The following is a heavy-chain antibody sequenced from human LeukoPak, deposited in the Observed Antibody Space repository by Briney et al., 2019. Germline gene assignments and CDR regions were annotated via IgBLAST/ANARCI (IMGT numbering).Heavy chain of an antibody. Sequence: PSETLSLTCTVSGGSISSYYWSWVRQAPGKGLEWVSAISGSGGSTYYADSVKGRFTISRDNSKNTLYLQMNSLRAEDTAVYYCAKVPGIAARPDYFDYWGQGTLVTVSS. J-gene: IGHJ4*02. D-gene: IGHD6-6*01. CDR3: AKVPGIAARPDYFDY. CDR1: GGSISSYY. V-gene: IGHV3-23*01. CDR2: ISGSGGST.